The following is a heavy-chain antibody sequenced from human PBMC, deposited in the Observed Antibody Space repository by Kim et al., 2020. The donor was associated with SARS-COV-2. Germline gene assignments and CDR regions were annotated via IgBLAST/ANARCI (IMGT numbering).Heavy chain of an antibody. CDR2: ISAYNGNT. Sequence: ASVKVSCKASGYTFTSYGISWVRQAPGQGLEWMGWISAYNGNTNYAQKLQGRVTMTTDTSTSTAYMELRSLRSDDTAVYYCARDHDRGLFSHGWFGELPPSLFDYWGQGTLVTVSS. D-gene: IGHD3-10*01. CDR3: ARDHDRGLFSHGWFGELPPSLFDY. J-gene: IGHJ4*02. V-gene: IGHV1-18*01. CDR1: GYTFTSYG.